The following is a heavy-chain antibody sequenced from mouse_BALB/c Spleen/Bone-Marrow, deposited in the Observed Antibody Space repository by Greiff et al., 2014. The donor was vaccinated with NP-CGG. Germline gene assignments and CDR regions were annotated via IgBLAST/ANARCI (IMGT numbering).Heavy chain of an antibody. J-gene: IGHJ2*01. CDR3: AKLNWDRGDY. Sequence: VQLVESGPGLVAPSQSLSITCTVSGFSLTDYGVSWIRQPPGKGLEWLGVIWGGGITYYNSALKSRLSISKDNSKSQVFLKMNSLQTDDTAMYYCAKLNWDRGDYWGQGTTLTVSS. D-gene: IGHD4-1*01. CDR1: GFSLTDYG. CDR2: IWGGGIT. V-gene: IGHV2-6-5*01.